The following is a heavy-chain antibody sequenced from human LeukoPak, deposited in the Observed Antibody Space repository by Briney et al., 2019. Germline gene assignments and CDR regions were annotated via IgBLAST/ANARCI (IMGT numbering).Heavy chain of an antibody. CDR2: IYSGDST. V-gene: IGHV3-53*01. CDR3: ASGATRFDY. Sequence: GGSLRLSCAASGFSVSSNYMSWVRQAPGKGLEWVSVIYSGDSTFHADSVRGRFTISRDNSKNTLYLQMNSLRAEDTAVYYCASGATRFDYWGQGTLVTVSS. CDR1: GFSVSSNY. J-gene: IGHJ4*02.